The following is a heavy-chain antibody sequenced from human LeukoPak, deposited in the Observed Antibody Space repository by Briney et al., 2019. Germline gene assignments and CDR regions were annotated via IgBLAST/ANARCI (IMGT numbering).Heavy chain of an antibody. D-gene: IGHD1-7*01. CDR3: ARAQRGKNYAFDY. Sequence: GASVKVSCKASGYTFTSYDINWVRQATGQGLEWMGWMNPNSGNTGYAQKFQGRVTITRNTSISTAYMELSSLRSEDTAVYYCARAQRGKNYAFDYWGQGTLVTVSS. CDR1: GYTFTSYD. CDR2: MNPNSGNT. J-gene: IGHJ4*02. V-gene: IGHV1-8*03.